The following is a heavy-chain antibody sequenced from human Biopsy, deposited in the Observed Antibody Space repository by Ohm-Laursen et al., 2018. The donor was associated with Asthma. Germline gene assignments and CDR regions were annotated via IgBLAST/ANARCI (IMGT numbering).Heavy chain of an antibody. CDR1: YGSITSGGYY. D-gene: IGHD3-22*01. CDR3: ARAQDYYDSRGYYRSFDY. CDR2: IYYGGST. Sequence: TLSLTCTVSYGSITSGGYYWTWIRQHPGKGLEWIGFIYYGGSTNYNPSLKSRVSISIDTSKNQFSLKLSSVTAADTAVYHCARAQDYYDSRGYYRSFDYWGQGTLVTVSS. V-gene: IGHV4-31*03. J-gene: IGHJ4*02.